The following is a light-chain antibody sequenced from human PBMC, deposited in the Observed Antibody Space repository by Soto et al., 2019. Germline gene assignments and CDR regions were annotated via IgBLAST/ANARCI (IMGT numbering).Light chain of an antibody. Sequence: DIQMTQSPSSLSASVGDRVTLTCRASQSISSYLNWYQQKPGKAPKLLIYTASSLQSGVPSRFSGSGSGTDFPLTISSLQPEDFATYYCRQSFSTPPTFGGGTKVEIK. CDR2: TAS. CDR3: RQSFSTPPT. J-gene: IGKJ4*01. V-gene: IGKV1-39*01. CDR1: QSISSY.